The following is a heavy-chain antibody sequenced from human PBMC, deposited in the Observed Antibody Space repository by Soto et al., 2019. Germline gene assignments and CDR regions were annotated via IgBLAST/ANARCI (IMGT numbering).Heavy chain of an antibody. CDR3: ARGNWGHWTNGVCYVSFDH. CDR1: GGTFSSYA. V-gene: IGHV1-69*13. Sequence: QVQLVQSGAEVKKPGASVKVSCKASGGTFSSYAISWVRQAPGQGLEWMGGVIPIFGTANYAQTFQGRVMITAGESASTAYMELSSLRSEDTAVYYCARGNWGHWTNGVCYVSFDHWGQGTLVTVSS. D-gene: IGHD2-8*01. CDR2: VIPIFGTA. J-gene: IGHJ4*02.